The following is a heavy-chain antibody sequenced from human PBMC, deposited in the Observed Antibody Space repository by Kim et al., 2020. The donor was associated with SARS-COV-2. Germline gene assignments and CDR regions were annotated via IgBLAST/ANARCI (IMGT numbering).Heavy chain of an antibody. Sequence: GSTNYNASLKGRVTISLDKSRNQFYVSLNSVTAADTAVYYCARGGGYMLDYWGQGTLIIVSS. CDR2: GST. V-gene: IGHV4-4*02. CDR3: ARGGGYMLDY. J-gene: IGHJ4*02. D-gene: IGHD1-26*01.